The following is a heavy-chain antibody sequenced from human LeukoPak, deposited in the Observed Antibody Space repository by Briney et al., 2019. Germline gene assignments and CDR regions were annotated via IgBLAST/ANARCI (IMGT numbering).Heavy chain of an antibody. CDR2: ISSSGSYI. V-gene: IGHV3-21*01. Sequence: GGSLRLSCAASGFTFGSYSMNWVRQAPGKGLEWVPSISSSGSYIYYADSVKGRFTISRDNARNSLYLQMNSLRAEDTAVYYCARDHGSSWPNWFDPWGQGTLVTVSS. CDR3: ARDHGSSWPNWFDP. CDR1: GFTFGSYS. D-gene: IGHD6-13*01. J-gene: IGHJ5*02.